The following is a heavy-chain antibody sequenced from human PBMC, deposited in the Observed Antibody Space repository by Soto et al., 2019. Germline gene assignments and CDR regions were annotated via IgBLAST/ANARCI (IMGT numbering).Heavy chain of an antibody. CDR1: GYSFTIYC. V-gene: IGHV5-51*01. J-gene: IGHJ6*02. CDR3: ASPMVRGRYYYGMDV. CDR2: IYPGDSDT. D-gene: IGHD3-10*01. Sequence: PGESLKISCKGSGYSFTIYCIGWVLQMPWKGLEWMGIIYPGDSDTRYSPSFQGQVTISADKSISTAYLQWSSLKASDTAMYYCASPMVRGRYYYGMDVWGQGTTVTVSS.